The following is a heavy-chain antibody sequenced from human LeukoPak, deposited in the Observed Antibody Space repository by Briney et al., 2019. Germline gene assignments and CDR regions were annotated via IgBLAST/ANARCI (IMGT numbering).Heavy chain of an antibody. CDR1: GGSLSRGSSY. J-gene: IGHJ3*02. Sequence: PSETLSLTCTVSGGSLSRGSSYWSWIRQPAGKGLGWIGHIFTGGSTKYNPSLKSPVSLSVDTSKTQFSLKVHSLTAADTAVYSCASRAWDSMAFGIWGQGTMVTVSS. CDR2: IFTGGST. D-gene: IGHD1-26*01. V-gene: IGHV4-61*09. CDR3: ASRAWDSMAFGI.